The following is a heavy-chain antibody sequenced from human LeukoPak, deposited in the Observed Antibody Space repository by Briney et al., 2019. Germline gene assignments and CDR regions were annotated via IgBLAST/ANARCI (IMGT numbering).Heavy chain of an antibody. CDR2: IIPIFGTA. D-gene: IGHD3-10*01. J-gene: IGHJ4*02. CDR1: GGTFSSYA. CDR3: ASKSDGSDPLGAYYFDY. V-gene: IGHV1-69*13. Sequence: SVTVSFKASGGTFSSYAISWVRQAPGQGLEWMGGIIPIFGTANYAQKFQGRVTITADESTSTAYMELSSLRSEDTAVYYCASKSDGSDPLGAYYFDYWGQGTLVTVSS.